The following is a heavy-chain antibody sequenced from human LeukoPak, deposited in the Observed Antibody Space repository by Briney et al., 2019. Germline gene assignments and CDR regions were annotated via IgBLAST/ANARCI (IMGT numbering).Heavy chain of an antibody. J-gene: IGHJ4*02. CDR1: GYTFTGYY. CDR2: INPNSGGT. CDR3: ARDLLFRQRASIDY. Sequence: ASVKVSCKASGYTFTGYYMHWVRQAPGQGLELMGWINPNSGGTNYAQKFQGRVTMTRDTSISTAYMELSRLRSDDTAVYYCARDLLFRQRASIDYWGQGTLVTVSS. V-gene: IGHV1-2*02. D-gene: IGHD2-15*01.